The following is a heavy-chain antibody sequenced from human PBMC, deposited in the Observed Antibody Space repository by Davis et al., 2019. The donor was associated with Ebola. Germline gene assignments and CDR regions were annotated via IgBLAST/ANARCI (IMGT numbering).Heavy chain of an antibody. CDR1: GGSISSSY. D-gene: IGHD1-1*01. J-gene: IGHJ5*02. CDR2: IYYNGNT. V-gene: IGHV4-59*04. Sequence: SETLSLTCTVSGGSISSSYWCWIRQPPGKGLEWVGAIYYNGNTYYNPSLKSRVTISADTSKNQFSLKLNSVTAADTAIYYCTRRLPANWFDPWGRGTLVSVSS. CDR3: TRRLPANWFDP.